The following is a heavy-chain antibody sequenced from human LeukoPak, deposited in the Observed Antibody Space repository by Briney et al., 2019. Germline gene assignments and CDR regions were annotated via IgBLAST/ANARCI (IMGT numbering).Heavy chain of an antibody. CDR2: IYAGDSDT. V-gene: IGHV5-51*01. CDR3: ARHRDRNWYSSSPFDY. CDR1: GYSFTNYW. D-gene: IGHD6-6*01. Sequence: GESLKISCKGSGYSFTNYWIGWVRQMPGKGLEWMGIIYAGDSDTRYSPSFQGQVTISADKSISTAYLQWSSLKASDTAMYYCARHRDRNWYSSSPFDYXXQGTLVTVSS. J-gene: IGHJ4*02.